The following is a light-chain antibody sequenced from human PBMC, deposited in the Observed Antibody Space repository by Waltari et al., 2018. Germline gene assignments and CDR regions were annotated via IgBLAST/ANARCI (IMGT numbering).Light chain of an antibody. V-gene: IGLV2-11*01. Sequence: QSALTQPRSVSGSPGQSVTISCTGPRSAVGASDYASWYQQRPGKAPKLIIYYVTERPSGVPDRFSGSKSDNKASLTISGLQADDEADYYCCSYAGRYTNYVFGSGTKVTVL. CDR2: YVT. CDR1: RSAVGASDY. J-gene: IGLJ1*01. CDR3: CSYAGRYTNYV.